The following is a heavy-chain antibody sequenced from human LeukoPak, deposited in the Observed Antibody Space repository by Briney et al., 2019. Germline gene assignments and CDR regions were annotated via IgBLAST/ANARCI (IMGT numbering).Heavy chain of an antibody. V-gene: IGHV1-2*02. CDR2: INPSSGGT. CDR1: GYTFTGYY. Sequence: GASVKVSCKASGYTFTGYYMHWVRQAPGQGLEWMGWINPSSGGTNYAQKFQGRVTMTRDTSISTAYMELSRLRSDDTPVYYCARLTYYDFWSGYNYAFDIWGKGTMVTVSS. CDR3: ARLTYYDFWSGYNYAFDI. D-gene: IGHD3-3*01. J-gene: IGHJ3*02.